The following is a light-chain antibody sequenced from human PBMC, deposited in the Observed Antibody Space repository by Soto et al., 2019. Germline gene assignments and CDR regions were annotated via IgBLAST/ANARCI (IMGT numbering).Light chain of an antibody. J-gene: IGLJ1*01. CDR3: AALDDSYV. Sequence: QSVLTQAPSASGSPGQRVTISCSGSSSNIGSNYVYWYQQLPGTAPKLLIYRNNQRPSGVPDRFSGSKSGTSASLAISGLRSEDEADYYCAALDDSYVFGTGTKVTVL. V-gene: IGLV1-47*01. CDR2: RNN. CDR1: SSNIGSNY.